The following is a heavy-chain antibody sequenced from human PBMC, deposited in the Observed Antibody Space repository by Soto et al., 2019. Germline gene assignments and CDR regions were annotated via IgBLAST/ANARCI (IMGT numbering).Heavy chain of an antibody. Sequence: ASVKVSCKASGYTFTGYYMHWVRQAPGQGLEWMGWINPNSGGTNYAQKFQGWVTMTRDTSISTAYMELSRLRSDDTAVYYCARILTYYYGSGSQYYFDYWGQGTLVTVSS. CDR3: ARILTYYYGSGSQYYFDY. D-gene: IGHD3-10*01. CDR2: INPNSGGT. J-gene: IGHJ4*02. CDR1: GYTFTGYY. V-gene: IGHV1-2*04.